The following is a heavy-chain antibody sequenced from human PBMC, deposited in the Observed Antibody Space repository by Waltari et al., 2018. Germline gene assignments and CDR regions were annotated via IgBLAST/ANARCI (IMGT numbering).Heavy chain of an antibody. Sequence: EVQLVQSGAEVKKPGATVKISCKASGYTFTDYYMHWVQQAPGKGLEWKGLVDPEEGETIDAEKFQGRVKITADTSTDTAYMELSSLRSEDTAVYYCATQSYSGGGRDYYYYMDVWGKGTTVTVSS. CDR3: ATQSYSGGGRDYYYYMDV. CDR1: GYTFTDYY. D-gene: IGHD1-26*01. CDR2: VDPEEGET. V-gene: IGHV1-69-2*01. J-gene: IGHJ6*03.